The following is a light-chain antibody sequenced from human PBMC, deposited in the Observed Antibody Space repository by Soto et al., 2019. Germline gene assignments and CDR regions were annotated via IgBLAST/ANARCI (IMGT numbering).Light chain of an antibody. CDR2: GAS. CDR1: QSVSSNY. Sequence: EIVLTQSPGTLSLSPGEGATLSCRASQSVSSNYLAWYQQKPGQAPGLLIYGASSRATGIPDRFSGSGSGTDFTLTISRLEPEDFAVYYCQQYGNSPYTFGQGTKLEIK. V-gene: IGKV3-20*01. J-gene: IGKJ2*01. CDR3: QQYGNSPYT.